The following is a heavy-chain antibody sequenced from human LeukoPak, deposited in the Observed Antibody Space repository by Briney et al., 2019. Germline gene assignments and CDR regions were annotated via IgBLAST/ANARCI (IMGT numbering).Heavy chain of an antibody. CDR1: GGSISSSNYY. CDR3: ARHAHYDFVTGLFDP. Sequence: SETLSLTCTVYGGSISSSNYYWGWIRQPPGKGLEWIGSIYYSGNTYYNPSLKSRVTISVDTSKNHFSLNLNSVTAADTAMYYCARHAHYDFVTGLFDPWGQGTLVTVSS. V-gene: IGHV4-39*01. CDR2: IYYSGNT. J-gene: IGHJ5*02. D-gene: IGHD3-3*01.